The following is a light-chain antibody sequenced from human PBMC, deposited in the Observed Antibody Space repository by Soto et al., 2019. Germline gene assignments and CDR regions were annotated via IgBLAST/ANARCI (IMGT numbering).Light chain of an antibody. CDR1: QNVLYSSNNKNY. V-gene: IGKV4-1*01. Sequence: DIVMTQSPDSLAVSLGERATINCKSSQNVLYSSNNKNYLAWYQQKPGQPLKLLIYWASTRESGVPDRFSGSGAGTDFTRTISSLQAEDVALYYSQQYYTTPVTFGPGTKVDIK. CDR3: QQYYTTPVT. J-gene: IGKJ3*01. CDR2: WAS.